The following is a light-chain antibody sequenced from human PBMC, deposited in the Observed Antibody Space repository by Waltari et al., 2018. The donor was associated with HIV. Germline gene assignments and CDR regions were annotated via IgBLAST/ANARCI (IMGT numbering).Light chain of an antibody. CDR1: RSVGSTY. CDR2: GTS. CDR3: QECDDDSWS. J-gene: IGKJ1*01. V-gene: IGKV3-20*01. Sequence: VLTQSPGTLSLAPGERATLSCRASRSVGSTYLGWYQQKSGQPPRFLVYGTSNRVAGIPDRFSGSGYGTDFTLTIRRLEPEDSAVYYCQECDDDSWSFGHGTKVEIK.